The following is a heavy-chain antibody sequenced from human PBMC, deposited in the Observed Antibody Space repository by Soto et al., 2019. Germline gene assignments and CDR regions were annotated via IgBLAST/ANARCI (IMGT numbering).Heavy chain of an antibody. J-gene: IGHJ2*01. CDR2: ISGSAADT. CDR1: GFTFNDYA. D-gene: IGHD4-17*01. CDR3: AKGRMRSDYGLDWYFDL. Sequence: EVQLLESGGGLEQPGGSLKLSCAASGFTFNDYALSWVRQAPGKGLEWVSAISGSAADTNYADSVRGRFTISRDNSKNTLYLRMDNLGPEDTAVYYCAKGRMRSDYGLDWYFDLWGRGTLVTVSS. V-gene: IGHV3-23*01.